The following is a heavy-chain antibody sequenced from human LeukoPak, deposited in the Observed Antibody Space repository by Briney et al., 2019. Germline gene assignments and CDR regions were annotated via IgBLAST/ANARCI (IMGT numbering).Heavy chain of an antibody. CDR3: AREGSYQQLAPLEGLFDWFDP. J-gene: IGHJ5*02. D-gene: IGHD6-13*01. CDR1: GGTFSSYT. V-gene: IGHV1-69*04. CDR2: IIPILGIA. Sequence: SVKASCKASGGTFSSYTISWVRQAPGQGLEWMGRIIPILGIANYAQKFQGRVTITADKSTSTAYMELSSLRSEDTAVYYCAREGSYQQLAPLEGLFDWFDPWGQGTLVTVSS.